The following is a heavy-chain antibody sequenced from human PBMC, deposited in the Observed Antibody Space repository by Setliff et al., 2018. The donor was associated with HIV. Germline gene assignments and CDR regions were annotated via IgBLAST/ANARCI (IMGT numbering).Heavy chain of an antibody. Sequence: SETLSLTCTVSGGSVSSSSSYWGWIRQPPGKGLEWIGNVCYSRSSYYNPSLKSRVTISVDTSKNQFSLKLSSVTAADTAVYYCARLRGLNLEPFDYWGQGTLVTVSS. CDR1: GGSVSSSSSY. CDR2: VCYSRSS. V-gene: IGHV4-39*01. D-gene: IGHD1-1*01. CDR3: ARLRGLNLEPFDY. J-gene: IGHJ4*02.